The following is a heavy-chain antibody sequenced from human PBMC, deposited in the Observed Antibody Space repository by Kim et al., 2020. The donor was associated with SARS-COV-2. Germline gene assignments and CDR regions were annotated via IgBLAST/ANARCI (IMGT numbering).Heavy chain of an antibody. Sequence: GESLKISCKGSGYSFTSYWIGWVRQMPGKGLEWMGIIYPGDSDTRYSPSFQGQVTISADKSISTAYLQWSSLKASDTAMYYCASGALIRGLFWPPHLHYWGQGTLVTVSS. J-gene: IGHJ4*02. D-gene: IGHD3-10*01. CDR1: GYSFTSYW. CDR3: ASGALIRGLFWPPHLHY. CDR2: IYPGDSDT. V-gene: IGHV5-51*01.